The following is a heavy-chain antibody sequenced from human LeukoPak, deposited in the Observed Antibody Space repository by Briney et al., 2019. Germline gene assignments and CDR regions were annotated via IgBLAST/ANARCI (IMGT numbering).Heavy chain of an antibody. CDR1: GGSFSGYF. D-gene: IGHD3-22*01. J-gene: IGHJ4*02. V-gene: IGHV4-34*01. CDR3: AIGRESYYGNSGYSFGRYFDY. CDR2: INHGGAT. Sequence: SETLSLTCDVSGGSFSGYFWTWIRQPPGKGLEYIGEINHGGATTLNPSLKSRVTISIDTSRNQFSLKLSSVTAADTAVYYCAIGRESYYGNSGYSFGRYFDYWGQGTLVTVSS.